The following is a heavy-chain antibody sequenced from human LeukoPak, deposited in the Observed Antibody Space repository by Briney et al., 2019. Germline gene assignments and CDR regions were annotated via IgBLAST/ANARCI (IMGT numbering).Heavy chain of an antibody. Sequence: GGSLRLSCAASGFMFSSNWMSWIRLAPGKGLEWVANIKEDGTETYYVDSVKGRFTISRDNAKNSLCLQMNSLRVEDTAVYYCAKEGRSLQTYWGQGTLVTVSS. J-gene: IGHJ4*02. V-gene: IGHV3-7*03. CDR3: AKEGRSLQTY. CDR1: GFMFSSNW. D-gene: IGHD5-24*01. CDR2: IKEDGTET.